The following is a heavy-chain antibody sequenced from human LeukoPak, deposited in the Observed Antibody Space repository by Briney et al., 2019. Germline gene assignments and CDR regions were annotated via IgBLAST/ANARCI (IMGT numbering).Heavy chain of an antibody. D-gene: IGHD3-10*01. Sequence: SETLSLTCTVSGGSISGSSYYWGWIRQPPGKGLEWIGSIYYSGSTYYNPSLKSRVTISVDTSKNQFSLKLSSVTAADTAVYYCARADLWFGVDYWGQGTLVTVSS. CDR1: GGSISGSSYY. J-gene: IGHJ4*02. CDR2: IYYSGST. CDR3: ARADLWFGVDY. V-gene: IGHV4-39*07.